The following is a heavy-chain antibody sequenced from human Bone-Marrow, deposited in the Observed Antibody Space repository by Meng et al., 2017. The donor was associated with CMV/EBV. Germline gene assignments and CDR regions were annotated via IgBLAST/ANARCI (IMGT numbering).Heavy chain of an antibody. CDR1: GFTFSSYW. Sequence: GESLKISCAASGFTFSSYWMHWVRQAPGKGLVWVSRINSDGSSTSYADSVKGRFTISRDNAKNTLYLQMNSLRVEDTAVYYCARAIVGATLDAFDIWGQGTMVTVSS. D-gene: IGHD1-26*01. CDR3: ARAIVGATLDAFDI. V-gene: IGHV3-74*01. J-gene: IGHJ3*02. CDR2: INSDGSST.